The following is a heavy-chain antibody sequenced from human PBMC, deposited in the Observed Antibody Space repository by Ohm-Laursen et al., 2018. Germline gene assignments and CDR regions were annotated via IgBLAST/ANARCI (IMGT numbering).Heavy chain of an antibody. D-gene: IGHD1-14*01. CDR3: ARIRKYGPHWYIDL. Sequence: ASVKVSCKVSGYTFTSYDINWVRQATGQGLEWMGWMNANSGNTGYAQNFQGRVTMTRDTSISTAYMELSNLRSEDTAVYYCARIRKYGPHWYIDLWGRGTLVTVSS. J-gene: IGHJ2*01. CDR2: MNANSGNT. V-gene: IGHV1-8*01. CDR1: GYTFTSYD.